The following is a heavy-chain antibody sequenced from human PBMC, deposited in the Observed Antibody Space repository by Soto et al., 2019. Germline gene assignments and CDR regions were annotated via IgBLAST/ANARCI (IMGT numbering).Heavy chain of an antibody. Sequence: TGGSLRLSCAASGFTFSSYGMHWVRQAPGKGLEWVAVISYDGSNKYYADSVKGRFTISRDNSKNTLYLQMNSLRAEDTAVYYCAKDEDYYGSGSVYYYGMDVWGQGTTVTVSS. CDR2: ISYDGSNK. V-gene: IGHV3-30*18. J-gene: IGHJ6*02. CDR3: AKDEDYYGSGSVYYYGMDV. CDR1: GFTFSSYG. D-gene: IGHD3-10*01.